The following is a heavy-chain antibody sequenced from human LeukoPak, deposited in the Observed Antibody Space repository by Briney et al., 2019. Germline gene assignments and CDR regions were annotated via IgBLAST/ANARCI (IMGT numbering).Heavy chain of an antibody. V-gene: IGHV3-33*01. Sequence: GGSLRLSCAASGVAFDSHGMHWVRQAPCKGLEWVAVIGYDGSNKDYADSVKGRFTISRDNSKNTLYLQMNSLRAEDTAVYYCARARNNYDRSGFSALDYWGQGTLVTVSS. CDR2: IGYDGSNK. J-gene: IGHJ4*02. D-gene: IGHD3-22*01. CDR1: GVAFDSHG. CDR3: ARARNNYDRSGFSALDY.